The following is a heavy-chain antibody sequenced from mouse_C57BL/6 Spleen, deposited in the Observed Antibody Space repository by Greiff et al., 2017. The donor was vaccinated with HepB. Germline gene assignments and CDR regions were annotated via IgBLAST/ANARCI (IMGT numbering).Heavy chain of an antibody. J-gene: IGHJ2*01. CDR2: INPNNGGT. CDR1: GYTFTDYY. V-gene: IGHV1-26*01. Sequence: EVQLQQSGPELVKPGASVKISCKASGYTFTDYYMNWVKQSHGKSLEWIGDINPNNGGTSYNQKFKGKATLTVDKSSSTAYMELRSLTSEDSAVYYCARSGGNYERDYFDYWGQGTTVTVSS. CDR3: ARSGGNYERDYFDY. D-gene: IGHD2-1*01.